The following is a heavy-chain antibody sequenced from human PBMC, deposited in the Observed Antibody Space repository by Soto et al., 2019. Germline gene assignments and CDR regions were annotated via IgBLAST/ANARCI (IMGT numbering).Heavy chain of an antibody. CDR1: GFSLSTSGVG. CDR3: AFRQEYRGSWVSGWFDP. V-gene: IGHV2-5*02. Sequence: QITLKESGPTVVKPTQTLTLTCTFSGFSLSTSGVGVGWIRQPPGKALKRLALLYWDDDKRYSPSLKTKRTSNKDTPRNQVVLTMTNMDPVDTATYYCAFRQEYRGSWVSGWFDPWGQGTLVTVSS. J-gene: IGHJ5*02. D-gene: IGHD6-13*01. CDR2: LYWDDDK.